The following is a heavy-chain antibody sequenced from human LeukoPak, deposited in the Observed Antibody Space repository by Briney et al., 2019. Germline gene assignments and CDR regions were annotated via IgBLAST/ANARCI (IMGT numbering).Heavy chain of an antibody. Sequence: SETLSLTCTVSGGSISSDYWSWIRQSPGKGLEWIGYISHSGLTNYSPSLKSRVTISVDTSKKQFSLNLNSVTAADTVVYYCARVPWSVSYFAAFEIWGRGTMVIVS. CDR1: GGSISSDY. J-gene: IGHJ3*02. V-gene: IGHV4-59*01. CDR3: ARVPWSVSYFAAFEI. CDR2: ISHSGLT. D-gene: IGHD3-10*01.